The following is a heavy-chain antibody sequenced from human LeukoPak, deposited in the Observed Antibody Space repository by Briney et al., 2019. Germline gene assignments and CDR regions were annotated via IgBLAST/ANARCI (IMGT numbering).Heavy chain of an antibody. J-gene: IGHJ4*02. CDR2: IRYDGSNR. CDR1: GFTFTSYG. CDR3: AKDRRTTELDY. D-gene: IGHD1-1*01. Sequence: GGSLRLSCAASGFTFTSYGMHWVRQAPGRGLEWVAFIRYDGSNRNYADSVKGRFTISRDNSRNTLYLQMNSLRAEDTAVYYCAKDRRTTELDYWGQGTLVTVSS. V-gene: IGHV3-30*02.